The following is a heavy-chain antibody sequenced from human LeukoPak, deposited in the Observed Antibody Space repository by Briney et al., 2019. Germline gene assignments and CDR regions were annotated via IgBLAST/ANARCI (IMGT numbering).Heavy chain of an antibody. V-gene: IGHV3-30*04. CDR3: ARDRAAPTWFFDL. Sequence: GGSLRLSCAASGFTFSSYALHWVRQAPGKGLEWVAVISYDGSNKYYADSVKGRFTISRDNAKTSLYLQMNTLRDEDTAVYYCARDRAAPTWFFDLWGRGTLVLVSS. CDR2: ISYDGSNK. J-gene: IGHJ2*01. D-gene: IGHD2-15*01. CDR1: GFTFSSYA.